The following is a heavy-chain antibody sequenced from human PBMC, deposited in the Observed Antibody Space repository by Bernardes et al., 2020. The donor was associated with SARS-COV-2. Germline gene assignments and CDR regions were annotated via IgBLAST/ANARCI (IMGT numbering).Heavy chain of an antibody. J-gene: IGHJ2*01. CDR1: GGSVSLSSSY. Sequence: SETLSLTCTVSGGSVSLSSSYWGWIRQPPGKELEWLASVYYSGSPVYNPSLKSRLAISVDASRNQFSLRLTSVTAADTAVYYCAKNETASGHGGGYFDLWGRGALVTVSS. V-gene: IGHV4-39*01. CDR3: AKNETASGHGGGYFDL. D-gene: IGHD1-1*01. CDR2: VYYSGSP.